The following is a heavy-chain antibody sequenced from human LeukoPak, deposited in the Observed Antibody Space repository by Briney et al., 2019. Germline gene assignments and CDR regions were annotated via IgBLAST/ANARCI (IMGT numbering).Heavy chain of an antibody. CDR3: ARVPVAAREYFDY. J-gene: IGHJ4*02. V-gene: IGHV4-38-2*02. Sequence: SETLSLTCTVAGYSISSGYYWGWIRQPPGKGLEWIGSIYHSGSTYYNPSLKSRVTISVDTSKNQFSLKLTSVTPADTAVYYCARVPVAAREYFDYWGQGTLVTVSS. D-gene: IGHD6-19*01. CDR1: GYSISSGYY. CDR2: IYHSGST.